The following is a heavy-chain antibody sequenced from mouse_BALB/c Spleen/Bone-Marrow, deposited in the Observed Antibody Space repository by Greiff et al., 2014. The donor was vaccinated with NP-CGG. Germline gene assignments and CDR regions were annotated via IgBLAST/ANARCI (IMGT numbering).Heavy chain of an antibody. Sequence: VQLKESGAELVKPGASVKLSCTASGFNIKDTYMHWVKQRPEQGLEWIGRIDPANGNTKYDPKFQGKATITADTSSNTAYLQLGSLTSEDTAVYYCARRGYYGNYYYAMDYWGQGTSVTVSS. CDR2: IDPANGNT. V-gene: IGHV14-3*02. CDR1: GFNIKDTY. J-gene: IGHJ4*01. D-gene: IGHD2-1*01. CDR3: ARRGYYGNYYYAMDY.